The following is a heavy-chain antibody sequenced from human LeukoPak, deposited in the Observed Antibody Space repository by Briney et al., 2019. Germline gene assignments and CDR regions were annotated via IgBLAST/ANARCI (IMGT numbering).Heavy chain of an antibody. D-gene: IGHD3-22*01. CDR3: ASSKAYDSSGYYETTRFDY. Sequence: ASVKVSCKASGYTFTGYYMHWVRQAPGQGLEWMGWINPNSGGTNYAQKFQGRVTMTRDTSISTAYMELSRLRSDDTAVYYCASSKAYDSSGYYETTRFDYWGQGTLVTVSS. J-gene: IGHJ4*02. CDR1: GYTFTGYY. V-gene: IGHV1-2*02. CDR2: INPNSGGT.